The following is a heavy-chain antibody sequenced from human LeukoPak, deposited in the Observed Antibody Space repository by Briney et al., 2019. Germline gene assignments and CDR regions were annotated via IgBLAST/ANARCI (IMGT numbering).Heavy chain of an antibody. D-gene: IGHD6-19*01. Sequence: GASVKVSCKSSGYTFTSYYMHWVRQAPGHGLEWLGIINPSGGSTSYAQKFQGRVTMTRDTSTSTVYMELSSLRSEDTAVYYRARGSSGWYSVAYWGQGTLVTVSS. CDR2: INPSGGST. J-gene: IGHJ4*02. CDR1: GYTFTSYY. CDR3: ARGSSGWYSVAY. V-gene: IGHV1-46*01.